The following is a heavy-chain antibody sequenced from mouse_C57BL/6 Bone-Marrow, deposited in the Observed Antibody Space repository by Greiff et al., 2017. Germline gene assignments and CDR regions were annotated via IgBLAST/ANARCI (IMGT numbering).Heavy chain of an antibody. CDR3: ARHKSGSTTGYFDV. CDR1: GFSLTSYG. V-gene: IGHV2-6-1*01. J-gene: IGHJ1*03. Sequence: QVQLKQSGPGLVAPSQSLSITCTVSGFSLTSYGVHWVRQPPGKGLEWLVVIWSDGSTTYNSALKSRLSISKDNSKSQVFLKMNSLQTDDTAMYYCARHKSGSTTGYFDVWGTGTTVTVSS. CDR2: IWSDGST. D-gene: IGHD1-3*01.